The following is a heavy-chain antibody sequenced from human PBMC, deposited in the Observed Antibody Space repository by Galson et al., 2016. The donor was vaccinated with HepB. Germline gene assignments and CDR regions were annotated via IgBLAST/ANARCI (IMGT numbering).Heavy chain of an antibody. CDR3: ARRSSGWSVHCDY. CDR1: GYSFTTNW. CDR2: IYPGDSEI. J-gene: IGHJ4*02. D-gene: IGHD6-19*01. Sequence: QSGAEVKKPGESLKISCKVSGYSFTTNWIGWVRQMPGKGLEWMGIIYPGDSEIRDSPSFQGQVTMSADKSINTAYLQWSSLKASDTAIYYCARRSSGWSVHCDYGGQGTLVIVSS. V-gene: IGHV5-51*01.